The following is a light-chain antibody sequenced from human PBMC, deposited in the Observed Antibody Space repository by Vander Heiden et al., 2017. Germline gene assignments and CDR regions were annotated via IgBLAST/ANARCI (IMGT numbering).Light chain of an antibody. CDR3: QVRDSSTNWV. CDR2: DDD. Sequence: SDELTQSPSLSVALGQTATITCEGHDIGSRHVHWYQRKPGQAPVLVIYDDDYRPSGSPERFSGSNSGNTATLTISRAQAGDEADYFCQVRDSSTNWVFGGGTKMTVL. CDR1: DIGSRH. J-gene: IGLJ3*02. V-gene: IGLV3-9*01.